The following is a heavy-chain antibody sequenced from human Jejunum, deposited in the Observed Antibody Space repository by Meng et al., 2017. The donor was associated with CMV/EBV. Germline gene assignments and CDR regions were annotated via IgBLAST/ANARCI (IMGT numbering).Heavy chain of an antibody. J-gene: IGHJ4*02. V-gene: IGHV3-53*01. CDR1: GFSFSDHY. Sequence: SGFSFSDHYMDWVRQAPGKGLEWVSVSYSGGSTYSADVLRGRFNSTRDTSNNTLHLHMNSLGVDDTATYYCVKDKLLWFGELFEYWGQGTQVTVSS. CDR3: VKDKLLWFGELFEY. CDR2: SYSGGST. D-gene: IGHD3-10*01.